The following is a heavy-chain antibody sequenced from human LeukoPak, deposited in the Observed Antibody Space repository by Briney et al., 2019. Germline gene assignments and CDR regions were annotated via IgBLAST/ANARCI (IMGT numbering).Heavy chain of an antibody. J-gene: IGHJ4*02. CDR3: AKTAILTGYYY. Sequence: GGSLRLSCAASGFTFSSYAMHWVRQAPGKGLEWVAVISYDGSNKYYADSVKGRFTISRDNSKNTLYLQMNSLRAEDTAVHYCAKTAILTGYYYWGQGTLVTVSS. CDR2: ISYDGSNK. CDR1: GFTFSSYA. V-gene: IGHV3-30-3*02. D-gene: IGHD3-9*01.